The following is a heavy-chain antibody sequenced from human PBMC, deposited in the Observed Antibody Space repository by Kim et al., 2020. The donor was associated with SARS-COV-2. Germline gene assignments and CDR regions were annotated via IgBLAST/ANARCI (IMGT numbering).Heavy chain of an antibody. CDR1: GGTFSSYA. Sequence: SVKVSCKASGGTFSSYAISWVRQAPGQGLEWMGGIIPIFGTANYAQKFQGRVTITADESTSTAYMELSSLRSEDTAVYYCARGGHCGGDCHGWKYFDYWGQGTLVTVSS. J-gene: IGHJ4*02. CDR3: ARGGHCGGDCHGWKYFDY. V-gene: IGHV1-69*13. D-gene: IGHD2-21*02. CDR2: IIPIFGTA.